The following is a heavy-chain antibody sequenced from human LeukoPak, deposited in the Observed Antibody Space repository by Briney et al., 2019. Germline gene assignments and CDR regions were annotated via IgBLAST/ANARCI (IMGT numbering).Heavy chain of an antibody. D-gene: IGHD2-2*01. CDR2: LSVSGDYT. J-gene: IGHJ4*02. V-gene: IGHV3-23*01. CDR3: AKNLIYGSTTSCFGN. Sequence: GGSLRLSCAASGFTFSTYAMNWVRQAPGKGLEWVSGLSVSGDYTYYADSVKGRFTISRDNSKNTLYLQMNSLRAEDTAVYYCAKNLIYGSTTSCFGNWGQGTLVTVSS. CDR1: GFTFSTYA.